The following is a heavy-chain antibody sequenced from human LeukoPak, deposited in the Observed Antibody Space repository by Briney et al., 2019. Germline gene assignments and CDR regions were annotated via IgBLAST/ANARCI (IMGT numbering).Heavy chain of an antibody. CDR1: GYTFTSYA. CDR2: INAGNGNT. V-gene: IGHV1-3*01. Sequence: ASVKLSCNASGYTFTSYAMHWVRQAPGQTLEWMGWINAGNGNTKYSQKFQGRVTITRDTSASTAYMELSSLRSEDTAVYYCARDRYGDYHARFDYWGQGTLVTVSS. D-gene: IGHD4-17*01. CDR3: ARDRYGDYHARFDY. J-gene: IGHJ4*02.